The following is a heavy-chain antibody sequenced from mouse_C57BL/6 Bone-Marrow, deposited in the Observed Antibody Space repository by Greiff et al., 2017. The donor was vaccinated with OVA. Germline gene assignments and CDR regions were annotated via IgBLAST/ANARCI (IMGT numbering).Heavy chain of an antibody. D-gene: IGHD2-4*01. CDR2: FHPNNDDT. V-gene: IGHV1-47*01. CDR3: ERPGDYDGDWFDY. Sequence: QVQLQQSGAELVKPGASVKMSCKASGYTFTTYPIEWMKQNPGKSLEWIGNFHPNNDDTKYNEKFKGKATLTVEKSSSTAYLELSRLTSDDSDVYDCERPGDYDGDWFDYWGQGTLVTVSA. CDR1: GYTFTTYP. J-gene: IGHJ3*01.